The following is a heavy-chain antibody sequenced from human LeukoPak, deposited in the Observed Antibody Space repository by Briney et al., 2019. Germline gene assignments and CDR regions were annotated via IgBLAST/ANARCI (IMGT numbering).Heavy chain of an antibody. CDR3: ARGRMLYYYDSSGYPFDY. J-gene: IGHJ4*02. D-gene: IGHD3-22*01. CDR1: GFTFSSFG. CDR2: ISGSGGST. V-gene: IGHV3-23*01. Sequence: PGGSLRLSCAASGFTFSSFGMSWVRQAPGKGLEWVSAISGSGGSTYYADSVKGRLTISRDNAKNSLYLQMNSLRAEDTAVYYCARGRMLYYYDSSGYPFDYWGQGSLVTVSS.